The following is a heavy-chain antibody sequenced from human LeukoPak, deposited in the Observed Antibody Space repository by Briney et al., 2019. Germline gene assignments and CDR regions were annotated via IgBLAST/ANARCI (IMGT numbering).Heavy chain of an antibody. CDR2: IYYSGST. J-gene: IGHJ4*02. CDR3: ARENYVWYIDY. Sequence: SETLSLTCTVSGGSISSYYWSWIRQPPGKGLEWIGYIYYSGSTNYNPSLKSRVTISVDTSKNQFSLKLSSVTAADTAVYYCARENYVWYIDYWGQGTLVTVSS. V-gene: IGHV4-59*12. CDR1: GGSISSYY. D-gene: IGHD3-16*01.